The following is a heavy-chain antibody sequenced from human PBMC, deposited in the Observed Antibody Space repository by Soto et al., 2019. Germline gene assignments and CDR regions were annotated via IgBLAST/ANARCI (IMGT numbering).Heavy chain of an antibody. CDR1: GFTFNRHH. V-gene: IGHV3-48*01. Sequence: PGGTLRLSCAASGFTFNRHHMNWIRQAPGKGLEWVSYISIDSSAKHYADSVEGRFTVSRDNARNSLYLQMHSLRGEDTSVFYCARDIWEYRVNRFDPGGQGARVTVS. D-gene: IGHD6-6*01. J-gene: IGHJ5*02. CDR3: ARDIWEYRVNRFDP. CDR2: ISIDSSAK.